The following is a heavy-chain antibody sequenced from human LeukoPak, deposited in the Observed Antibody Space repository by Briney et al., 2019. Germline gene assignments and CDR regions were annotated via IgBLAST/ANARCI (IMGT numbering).Heavy chain of an antibody. CDR1: GFTLTGYY. J-gene: IGHJ6*03. CDR3: ARADSVPAGDYHYWYMDV. V-gene: IGHV1-2*02. Sequence: ASVTVSCKASGFTLTGYYMHWVRHDHRQGLQWMGWIKPNSGDTDYAQKFQGGVTMTRDPSISTVYMELSSLRSDDTAVYYCARADSVPAGDYHYWYMDVWGKGTTVTVSS. CDR2: IKPNSGDT. D-gene: IGHD2-2*01.